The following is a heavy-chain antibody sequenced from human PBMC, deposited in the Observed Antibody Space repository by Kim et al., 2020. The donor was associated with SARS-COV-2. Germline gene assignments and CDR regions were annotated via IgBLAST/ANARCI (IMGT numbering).Heavy chain of an antibody. CDR3: AGEGGTTTVTTRYYYGMDV. J-gene: IGHJ6*02. V-gene: IGHV3-11*05. Sequence: VRFTISRDNAKNSLYLQMNSLRAEDTAVYYCAGEGGTTTVTTRYYYGMDVWGQGTTVTVSS. D-gene: IGHD4-4*01.